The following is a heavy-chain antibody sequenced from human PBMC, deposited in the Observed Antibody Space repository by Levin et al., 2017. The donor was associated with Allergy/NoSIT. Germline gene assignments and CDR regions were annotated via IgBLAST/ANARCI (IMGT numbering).Heavy chain of an antibody. CDR3: ARTSVDTAMVTLDY. CDR2: ISSSSSYI. J-gene: IGHJ4*02. CDR1: GFTFSSYS. D-gene: IGHD5-18*01. Sequence: GESLKISCAASGFTFSSYSMNWVRQAPGKGLEWVSSISSSSSYIYYADSVKGRFTISRDNAKNSLYLQMNSLRAEDTAVDYCARTSVDTAMVTLDYWGQGTLVTVSS. V-gene: IGHV3-21*01.